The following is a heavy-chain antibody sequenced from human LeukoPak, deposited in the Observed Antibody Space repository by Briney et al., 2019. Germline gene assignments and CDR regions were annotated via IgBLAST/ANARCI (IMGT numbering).Heavy chain of an antibody. D-gene: IGHD3-22*01. CDR3: ARVYYYDNSGYGKDYFDY. CDR1: GGSISSFF. J-gene: IGHJ4*02. Sequence: PSETLSLTCTVSGGSISSFFWSWIRQPPGKGLEWIGYIYYSGITKYNPSLKSRVTISVDTSKNQFSLKLSSVTAADTAVYYCARVYYYDNSGYGKDYFDYWGQGTLVTVSS. V-gene: IGHV4-59*08. CDR2: IYYSGIT.